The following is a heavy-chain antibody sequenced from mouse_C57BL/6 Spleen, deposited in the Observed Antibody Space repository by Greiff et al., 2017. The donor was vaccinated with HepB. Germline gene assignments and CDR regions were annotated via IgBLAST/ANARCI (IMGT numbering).Heavy chain of an antibody. CDR2: IWSDGST. D-gene: IGHD3-2*02. CDR1: GFSLTSYG. J-gene: IGHJ3*01. CDR3: ARPLDSSGGFAY. V-gene: IGHV2-6*03. Sequence: VKLQESGPGLVAPSQSLSITCTVSGFSLTSYGVHWVRQPPGKGLEWLVVIWSDGSTTYNSALKSRLSISKDNSKSQVFLKMNSLQTDDTAMYYCARPLDSSGGFAYWGQGTLVTVSA.